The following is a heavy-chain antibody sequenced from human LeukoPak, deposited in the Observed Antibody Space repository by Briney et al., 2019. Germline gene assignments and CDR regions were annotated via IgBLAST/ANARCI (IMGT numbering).Heavy chain of an antibody. Sequence: GGSLRLPCAASGFTFSSYSMNWVRQAPGKGLEWVSYISSSSSTIYYADSVKGRFTIFRDNAKNSLYLQMNSLRAEDTAVYYCARGFWNGFDYWGQGTLVTVSS. J-gene: IGHJ4*02. CDR2: ISSSSSTI. V-gene: IGHV3-48*01. CDR3: ARGFWNGFDY. D-gene: IGHD3-3*01. CDR1: GFTFSSYS.